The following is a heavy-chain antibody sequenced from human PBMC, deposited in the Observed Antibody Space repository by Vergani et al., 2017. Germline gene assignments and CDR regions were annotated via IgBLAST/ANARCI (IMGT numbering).Heavy chain of an antibody. J-gene: IGHJ5*02. V-gene: IGHV4-38-2*02. CDR1: GYSISSGYY. Sequence: QVQLQESGPGLVKPSETLSLTCTVSGYSISSGYYWGWIRPPPGKGLGWIGSIYHSGSTYHNPSLKSRVTISVDTSKNQFSLKLSSVTAADTAVYYCARDWGDYDFWSGYYSRNWFDPWGQGTLVTVSS. D-gene: IGHD3-3*01. CDR2: IYHSGST. CDR3: ARDWGDYDFWSGYYSRNWFDP.